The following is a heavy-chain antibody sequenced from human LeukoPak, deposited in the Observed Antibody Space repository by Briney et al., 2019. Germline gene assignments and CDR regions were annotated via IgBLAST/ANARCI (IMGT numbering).Heavy chain of an antibody. CDR3: ARGGSGSYYHLHDY. CDR1: GFTFSSYG. Sequence: GGSLRLSCAASGFTFSSYGMHWVRQAPGKGLEWVSSISSSSSYIYYADSVKGRFTISRDNAKNSLYLQMNSLRAEDTAVYYCARGGSGSYYHLHDYWGQGTLVTVSS. J-gene: IGHJ4*02. CDR2: ISSSSSYI. V-gene: IGHV3-21*01. D-gene: IGHD1-26*01.